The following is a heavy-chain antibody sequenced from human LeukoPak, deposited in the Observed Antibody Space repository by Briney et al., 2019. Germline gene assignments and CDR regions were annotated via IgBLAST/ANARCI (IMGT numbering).Heavy chain of an antibody. J-gene: IGHJ5*02. V-gene: IGHV4-39*07. D-gene: IGHD4-17*01. CDR1: GGSISSSSYY. Sequence: SETLSLTCTVSGGSISSSSYYWGWIRQPPGKGLEWIGSIYYSGSTYYNPSLKSRVTISVDTCKNRFSLKLSSVTAADTAVYYCARDYGDYENWFDPWGQGTLVSVSS. CDR2: IYYSGST. CDR3: ARDYGDYENWFDP.